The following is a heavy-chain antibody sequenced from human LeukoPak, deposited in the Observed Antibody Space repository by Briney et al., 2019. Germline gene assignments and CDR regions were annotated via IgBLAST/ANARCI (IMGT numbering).Heavy chain of an antibody. CDR2: MYYSGST. Sequence: SETLSLTCTVSGGSISRSTHYWGWIRQPPGRGLEWIGSMYYSGSTYYNSSLKSRVTISEDTSKNQFSLKLSFVTAADTAVYYCASLGSAAGDYWGQGTLVTVSS. CDR1: GGSISRSTHY. J-gene: IGHJ4*02. D-gene: IGHD6-13*01. V-gene: IGHV4-39*01. CDR3: ASLGSAAGDY.